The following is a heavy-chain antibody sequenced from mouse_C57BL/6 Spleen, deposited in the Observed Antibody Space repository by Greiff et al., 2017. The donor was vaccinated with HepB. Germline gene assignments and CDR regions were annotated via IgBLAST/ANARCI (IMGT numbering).Heavy chain of an antibody. CDR3: ARKGLTTVPSSYWYFDV. Sequence: VQLQQPGPELVKPGASVKLSCKASGYTFTSYWMHWVKQRPGQGLEWIGNINPSNGGTNYNEKFKSKATLTVDKSSSTAYMQLSSLTSEDSAVYYCARKGLTTVPSSYWYFDVWGTGTTVTVSS. V-gene: IGHV1-53*01. CDR2: INPSNGGT. CDR1: GYTFTSYW. D-gene: IGHD1-1*01. J-gene: IGHJ1*03.